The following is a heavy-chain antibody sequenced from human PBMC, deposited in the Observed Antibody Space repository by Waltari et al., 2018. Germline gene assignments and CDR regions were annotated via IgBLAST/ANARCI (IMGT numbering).Heavy chain of an antibody. Sequence: QVQLQESGPGLVKPSETLSLTCTVSGGSISSYYWSWIRQPAGKGLGWIGRIYTSGSPNYNPALKSRVTISVDKSKNQFSLKLSSVTAADTAVYYCASSDAGYNDYWGQGTLVTVSS. D-gene: IGHD3-9*01. V-gene: IGHV4-4*07. CDR3: ASSDAGYNDY. CDR2: IYTSGSP. CDR1: GGSISSYY. J-gene: IGHJ4*02.